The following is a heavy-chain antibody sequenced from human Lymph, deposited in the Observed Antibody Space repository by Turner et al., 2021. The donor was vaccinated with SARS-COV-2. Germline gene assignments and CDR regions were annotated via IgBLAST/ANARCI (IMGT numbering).Heavy chain of an antibody. V-gene: IGHV1-2*02. CDR1: GYTFPGYY. J-gene: IGHJ6*02. Sequence: QVQLVQSGAEVKKPGASVKVSCKASGYTFPGYYMHWVRQAPGQGLEWMGWINPNSGGTNYAQKFQGRVTMTRDTSISTAYMELSRLRSDDTAVYYCARDVERYNDFWSGYSGGYGLDVWGQGTTVTASS. CDR2: INPNSGGT. CDR3: ARDVERYNDFWSGYSGGYGLDV. D-gene: IGHD3-3*01.